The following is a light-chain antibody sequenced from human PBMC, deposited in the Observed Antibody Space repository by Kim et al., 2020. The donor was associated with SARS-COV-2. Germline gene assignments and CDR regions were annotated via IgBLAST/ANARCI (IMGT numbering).Light chain of an antibody. J-gene: IGLJ3*02. CDR2: MNN. CDR3: AASDESLSGPV. V-gene: IGLV1-47*01. Sequence: QSVLTQPPSASGTPGQRVTISCSGSSTNVGSNYVDWYQQLPGTAPKLLIYMNNQRPSGVPDRFSGSKYGATASLVISGLRSADEADYYCAASDESLSGPVFGGGTQLTVL. CDR1: STNVGSNY.